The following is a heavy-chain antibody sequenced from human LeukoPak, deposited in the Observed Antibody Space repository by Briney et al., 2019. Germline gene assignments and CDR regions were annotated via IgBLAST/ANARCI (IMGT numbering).Heavy chain of an antibody. D-gene: IGHD3-9*01. Sequence: PSETLSLTCSVSGGSISSSNYYWSWIRQHPGKGLEWIGYIYYSGSTYYNPSLKSRVTISVDTSKNQFSLKLSSVTAADTAVYYCARELLRYFDWLPGGMDVWGQGTTVTVSS. V-gene: IGHV4-31*03. CDR1: GGSISSSNYY. CDR2: IYYSGST. CDR3: ARELLRYFDWLPGGMDV. J-gene: IGHJ6*02.